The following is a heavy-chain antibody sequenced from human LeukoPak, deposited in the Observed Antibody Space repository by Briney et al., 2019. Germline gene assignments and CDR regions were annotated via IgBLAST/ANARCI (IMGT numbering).Heavy chain of an antibody. V-gene: IGHV3-21*01. Sequence: GGSLRLPCAASGFTFSSYTMNWVRQAPGKGLEWVSSISGSSNYIYYADSVKGRFTISRDNAKNSFYPQMSNLRAEDTAVYYCARGYSGAYDYWGQGTLVTVSS. CDR1: GFTFSSYT. CDR3: ARGYSGAYDY. J-gene: IGHJ4*02. CDR2: ISGSSNYI. D-gene: IGHD6-19*01.